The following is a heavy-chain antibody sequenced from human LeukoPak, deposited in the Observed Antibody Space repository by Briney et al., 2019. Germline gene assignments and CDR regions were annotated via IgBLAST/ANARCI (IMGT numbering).Heavy chain of an antibody. J-gene: IGHJ1*01. Sequence: GGSLRLSCAASGFTFSHYGMNWVRQAPGKGLEFIAYISHSGNIIYYADSVKGRFTISRDNAKNSLDLQMNSLRGEDTAVYYCTQGMNYDSSAYWRQQWGQGTLVTVSS. CDR1: GFTFSHYG. CDR2: ISHSGNII. CDR3: TQGMNYDSSAYWRQQ. D-gene: IGHD3-22*01. V-gene: IGHV3-48*03.